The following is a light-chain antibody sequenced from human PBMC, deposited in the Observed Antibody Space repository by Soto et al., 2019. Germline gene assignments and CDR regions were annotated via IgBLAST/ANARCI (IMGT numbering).Light chain of an antibody. CDR1: SSNIGSNT. Sequence: QSVLTQPPSASGTPGQRVTISCSGSSSNIGSNTVNWYQQLPGTAPKLLIYSNNRRPSGAPDRFSGSKSGTSASLAISGLQSEDEDDYYCAAWDDSLNGHYVFGTGTKLTVL. J-gene: IGLJ1*01. CDR3: AAWDDSLNGHYV. V-gene: IGLV1-44*01. CDR2: SNN.